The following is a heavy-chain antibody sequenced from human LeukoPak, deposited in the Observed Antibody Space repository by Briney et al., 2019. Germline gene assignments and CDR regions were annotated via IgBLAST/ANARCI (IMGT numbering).Heavy chain of an antibody. Sequence: GGSLRLSCAASGFTVSSNYMSWVRQAPGKGLEGVSSIGSSGTYIYYADSVKGRFTISRDNAKNSLYLQMNSLRAEDTAVYYCARGPLYYYDSSGYYSDYWGLGTLVTVSS. J-gene: IGHJ4*02. CDR3: ARGPLYYYDSSGYYSDY. CDR1: GFTVSSNY. V-gene: IGHV3-21*01. CDR2: IGSSGTYI. D-gene: IGHD3-22*01.